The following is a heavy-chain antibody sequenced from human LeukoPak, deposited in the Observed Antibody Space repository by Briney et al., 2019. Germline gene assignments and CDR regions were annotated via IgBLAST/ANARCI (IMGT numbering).Heavy chain of an antibody. V-gene: IGHV3-30*18. CDR3: AKSHANSGTYHSFFDY. Sequence: GGSLRLSCAASGFTFNNYGMHWVRQALGKGLEWVALISYDGSNKYYADSVKGRFTISRDNSKNTLFLQMNSLRPDDTAVYYCAKSHANSGTYHSFFDYWGQGTLVTVSS. D-gene: IGHD1-26*01. CDR2: ISYDGSNK. CDR1: GFTFNNYG. J-gene: IGHJ4*02.